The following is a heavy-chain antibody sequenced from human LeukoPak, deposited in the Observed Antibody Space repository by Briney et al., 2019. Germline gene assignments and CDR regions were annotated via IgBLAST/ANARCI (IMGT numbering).Heavy chain of an antibody. J-gene: IGHJ4*02. D-gene: IGHD1-1*01. CDR1: GFSFSIYS. CDR2: IDSSSSTI. V-gene: IGHV3-48*04. Sequence: GGSLRLSCAASGFSFSIYSMSWVRQAPGKGLEWISYIDSSSSTIYYADSVRGRFTSSRDNANKSLYLQLNSLRAEDTAVYYCARDPVVEPLDYWGQGTLVTVSS. CDR3: ARDPVVEPLDY.